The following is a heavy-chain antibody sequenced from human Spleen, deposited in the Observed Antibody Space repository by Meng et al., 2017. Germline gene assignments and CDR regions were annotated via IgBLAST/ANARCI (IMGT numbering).Heavy chain of an antibody. CDR3: AREYSSSWFYYYGMDV. Sequence: GESLKISCAASGFTFSSYSMNWVRQAPGKGLEWVSSISSSSSYIYYADSVKGRFTISRGNAKNSLYLQMNSLRAEDTAVYYCAREYSSSWFYYYGMDVWGQGTTVTVSS. CDR1: GFTFSSYS. D-gene: IGHD6-13*01. V-gene: IGHV3-21*01. J-gene: IGHJ6*02. CDR2: ISSSSSYI.